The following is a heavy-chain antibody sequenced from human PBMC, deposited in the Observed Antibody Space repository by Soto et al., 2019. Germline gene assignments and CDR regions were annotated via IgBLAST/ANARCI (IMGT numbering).Heavy chain of an antibody. Sequence: GGSLRLSCAASGFTFSSYGMHWVRQAPGKGLEWVAVIWYDGSNKYYADSVKGRFTISRDNSKNTLYLQMNSLRAEDTAVYYCARALELLGVYYYYGMDVWGQGTTVTVSS. V-gene: IGHV3-33*01. J-gene: IGHJ6*02. CDR2: IWYDGSNK. CDR1: GFTFSSYG. CDR3: ARALELLGVYYYYGMDV. D-gene: IGHD1-7*01.